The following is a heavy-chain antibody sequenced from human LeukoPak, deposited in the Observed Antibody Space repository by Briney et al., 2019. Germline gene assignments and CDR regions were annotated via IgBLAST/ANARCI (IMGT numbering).Heavy chain of an antibody. CDR2: IYYTGST. CDR3: ARAPIADWFDP. V-gene: IGHV4-39*06. CDR1: GGSITKSIYY. D-gene: IGHD3-16*02. Sequence: SSETLSLTCTVSGGSITKSIYYWGWIRQPPGKGLEWIGSIYYTGSTYCNPSLKSRVTISVDTSKNQFALKLNSVTAADTAVYYCARAPIADWFDPWGQGTLVTVSS. J-gene: IGHJ5*02.